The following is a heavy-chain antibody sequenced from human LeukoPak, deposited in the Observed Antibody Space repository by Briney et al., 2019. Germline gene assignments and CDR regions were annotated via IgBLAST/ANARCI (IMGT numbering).Heavy chain of an antibody. CDR1: GGSISSYY. CDR3: ARRPIAGDAFDI. CDR2: IYTSGST. Sequence: SETLSLTCTVSGGSISSYYWSWIRQPAGKGLEWIGRIYTSGSTNYNPSLKSRVTMSVDTSKNQFSLKLGSVTAADTAVYYCARRPIAGDAFDIWGQGTMVTVSS. J-gene: IGHJ3*02. V-gene: IGHV4-4*07.